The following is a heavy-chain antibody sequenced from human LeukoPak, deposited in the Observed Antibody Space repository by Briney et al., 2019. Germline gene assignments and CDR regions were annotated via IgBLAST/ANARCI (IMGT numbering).Heavy chain of an antibody. J-gene: IGHJ4*02. CDR3: ARGGNLEN. CDR2: INEDGSEK. Sequence: GGSLRLSCAAAGFIFRNYWMGWVRQAPGKGLEWVANINEDGSEKYYVNSVKGRFTISRDNAKNSLYLQMNSLRAEDTAVYYCARGGNLENWGRGTLVTVSS. D-gene: IGHD1-14*01. V-gene: IGHV3-7*01. CDR1: GFIFRNYW.